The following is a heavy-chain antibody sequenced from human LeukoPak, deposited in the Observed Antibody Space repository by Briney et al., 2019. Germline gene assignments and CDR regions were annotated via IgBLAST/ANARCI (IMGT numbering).Heavy chain of an antibody. Sequence: PGGSLRLSCAASGFTFSSYSMNWVRQAPGKGLEWVSSISSSSSYIYYADSVKGRFTISRDNAKNSLYLQMNSLRSDDTAVYYCAREKWVAAPSFTDYWGQGTLVTVSS. D-gene: IGHD2-15*01. CDR2: ISSSSSYI. CDR1: GFTFSSYS. CDR3: AREKWVAAPSFTDY. J-gene: IGHJ4*02. V-gene: IGHV3-21*04.